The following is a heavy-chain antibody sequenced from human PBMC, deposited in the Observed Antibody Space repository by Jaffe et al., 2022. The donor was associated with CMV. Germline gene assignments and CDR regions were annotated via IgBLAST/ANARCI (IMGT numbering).Heavy chain of an antibody. V-gene: IGHV3-64*07. CDR3: AREGDYRRGDFDY. CDR1: GFNFNSYA. CDR2: VSSNGDNT. J-gene: IGHJ4*02. D-gene: IGHD4-17*01. Sequence: EVELVESGGTLVQPGGSLRLACAASGFNFNSYAMNWVRQAPGKGLEYVSGVSSNGDNTHYADSVKGRFTISRDNSKSTLYLQMGSLKTEDMAVYYCAREGDYRRGDFDYWGQGTLVTVSS.